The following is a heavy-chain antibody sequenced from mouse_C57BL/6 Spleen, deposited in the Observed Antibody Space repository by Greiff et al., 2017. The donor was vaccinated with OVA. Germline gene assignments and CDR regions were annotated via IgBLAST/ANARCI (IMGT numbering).Heavy chain of an antibody. CDR2: ISYDGSN. V-gene: IGHV3-6*01. CDR1: GYSITSGYY. CDR3: ARDLDGYYHYYAMDY. J-gene: IGHJ4*01. Sequence: EVKLQESGPGLVKPSQSLSLTCSVTGYSITSGYYWNWIRQFPGNKLEWMGYISYDGSNNYNPSLKNRISITRDTSKNQFFLKLNSVTTEDTATYYCARDLDGYYHYYAMDYWGQGTSVTVSS. D-gene: IGHD2-3*01.